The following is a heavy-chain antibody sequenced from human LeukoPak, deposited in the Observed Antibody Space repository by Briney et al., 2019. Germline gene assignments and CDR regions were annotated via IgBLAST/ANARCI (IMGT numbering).Heavy chain of an antibody. V-gene: IGHV3-7*01. Sequence: GGSLRLSCAASGFTFSNYWMSWVRQAPGKGLEWVANIKQGGSEKYYVDSVKGRFTISRDNANNSLYLQMNSLRAEDTAVYYCGKDSVSTVVAPVATSWGQGTLVTVSS. D-gene: IGHD2-2*01. CDR3: GKDSVSTVVAPVATS. CDR1: GFTFSNYW. J-gene: IGHJ4*02. CDR2: IKQGGSEK.